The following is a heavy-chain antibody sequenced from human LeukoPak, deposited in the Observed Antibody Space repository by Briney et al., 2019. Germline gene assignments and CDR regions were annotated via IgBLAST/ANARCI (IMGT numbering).Heavy chain of an antibody. CDR3: ARASCSTMGNAFDI. J-gene: IGHJ3*02. CDR1: GGSISSSSYY. V-gene: IGHV4-39*01. D-gene: IGHD2-2*01. Sequence: SETLSLTCTVSGGSISSSSYYWGWIRQPPGKGLEWIGSIYYSGSTYYNPSLKSRVTISVDTSKNQFSLKLSSVTAADTAVYYCARASCSTMGNAFDIWGQGTMVTVSS. CDR2: IYYSGST.